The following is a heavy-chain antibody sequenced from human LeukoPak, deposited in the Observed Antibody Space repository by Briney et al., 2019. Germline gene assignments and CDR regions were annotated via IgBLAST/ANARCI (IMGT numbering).Heavy chain of an antibody. J-gene: IGHJ3*02. CDR3: ARNGDYVPADAFDI. V-gene: IGHV1-69*05. CDR2: IIPIFGTA. Sequence: SVKVSCKASGGTFSSYAISWVRQVPGQGLEWVGRIIPIFGTANYAQKFQGRVTITTDESTSTAYMELSSLRSEDTAVYYCARNGDYVPADAFDIWGQGTMVTVSS. CDR1: GGTFSSYA. D-gene: IGHD4-17*01.